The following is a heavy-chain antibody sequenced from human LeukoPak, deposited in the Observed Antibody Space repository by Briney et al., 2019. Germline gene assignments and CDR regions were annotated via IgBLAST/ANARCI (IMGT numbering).Heavy chain of an antibody. J-gene: IGHJ4*02. Sequence: GGSLRLSCAASGFTFSDYYMSWIRQAPGKGLEWVSYISSSGNTRYYADSVKGRFTISRDIAKNSLYLQMNSLRAEDTAVYYCARTHAAAGMSVDYWGQGTLVTVSS. CDR1: GFTFSDYY. D-gene: IGHD6-13*01. CDR2: ISSSGNTR. CDR3: ARTHAAAGMSVDY. V-gene: IGHV3-11*01.